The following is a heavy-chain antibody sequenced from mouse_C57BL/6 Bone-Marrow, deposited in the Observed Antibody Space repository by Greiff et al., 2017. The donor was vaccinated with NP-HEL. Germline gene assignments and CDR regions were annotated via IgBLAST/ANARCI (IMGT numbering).Heavy chain of an antibody. J-gene: IGHJ3*01. CDR3: TGFSPAWFAY. V-gene: IGHV6-3*01. CDR1: GFTFSNYW. D-gene: IGHD6-1*01. Sequence: EVQGVESGGGLVQPGGSMKLSCVASGFTFSNYWMNWVRQSPEKGLEWVAQIRLKSDNYATHYAESVKGRFTISRDDSKSSVYLQMNNLRAEDTGIYYCTGFSPAWFAYWGQGTLVTVSA. CDR2: IRLKSDNYAT.